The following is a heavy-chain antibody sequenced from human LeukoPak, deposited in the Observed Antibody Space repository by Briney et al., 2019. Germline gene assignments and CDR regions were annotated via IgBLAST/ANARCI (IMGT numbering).Heavy chain of an antibody. Sequence: SQTLSLTCTVSGGSISSGGYYWSWIRQHPGKGLEWIGYIYYSGSTYYNPSLKSRVTISVDTSKNQFSLKLSSVTAADTAVYYCARSYCTNGVCYTGDAFGIWGQGTMVTVSS. V-gene: IGHV4-31*03. CDR3: ARSYCTNGVCYTGDAFGI. D-gene: IGHD2-8*01. J-gene: IGHJ3*02. CDR1: GGSISSGGYY. CDR2: IYYSGST.